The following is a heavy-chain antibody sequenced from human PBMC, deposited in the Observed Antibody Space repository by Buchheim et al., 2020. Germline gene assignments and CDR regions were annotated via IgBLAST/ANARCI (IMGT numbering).Heavy chain of an antibody. CDR1: GYTFTGYY. CDR3: AREVYDYVWGSYPKGRYFDL. Sequence: QVQLVQSGAEVKKPGASVKVSCKASGYTFTGYYMHWVRQAPGQGLEWMGWINPNSGGTNYAQKFQGWVTMTRDTSISTAYMELSRLRSDETAVYYCAREVYDYVWGSYPKGRYFDLWGRGTL. J-gene: IGHJ2*01. V-gene: IGHV1-2*04. D-gene: IGHD3-16*02. CDR2: INPNSGGT.